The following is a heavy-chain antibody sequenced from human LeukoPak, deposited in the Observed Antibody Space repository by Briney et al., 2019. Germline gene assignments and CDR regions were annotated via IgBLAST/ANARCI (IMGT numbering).Heavy chain of an antibody. CDR1: GDSISRHC. CDR3: ARHGKTWFGEYPRPYKWFDL. Sequence: SETLSLTCTVSGDSISRHCWSWIRQPPGKGLEWIGYIYYSGSTNCNPSLRDRVTMSLDTSNNQFSLDLSSVTATDTAVYYCARHGKTWFGEYPRPYKWFDLWGQGTLVSVSS. CDR2: IYYSGST. J-gene: IGHJ5*02. D-gene: IGHD3-10*01. V-gene: IGHV4-59*08.